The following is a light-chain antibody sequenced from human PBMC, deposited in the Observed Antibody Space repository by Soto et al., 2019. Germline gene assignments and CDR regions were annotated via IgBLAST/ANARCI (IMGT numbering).Light chain of an antibody. J-gene: IGKJ1*01. CDR1: QNILNW. Sequence: DIQMTQSPSTRSASVGDRVTITCRASQNILNWLAWYQQKPGKAPKLLIYDASTLEGGVPSRFSGSGSGTEFTLTINSLPPDDFATYYCQQYYTYPWTFGQGTKVEIK. CDR3: QQYYTYPWT. CDR2: DAS. V-gene: IGKV1-5*01.